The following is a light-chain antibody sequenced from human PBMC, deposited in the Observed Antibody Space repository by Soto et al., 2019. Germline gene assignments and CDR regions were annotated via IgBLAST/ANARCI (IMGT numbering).Light chain of an antibody. V-gene: IGLV1-44*01. CDR1: SSNIGSNT. CDR2: SNN. Sequence: QSVLTQPPSASGTPGQRVTISCSGSSSNIGSNTVNWYQQLPGTAPKLLIYSNNQRPSGVPDRFSGSKSGTSASLAISGLQSEDVAYYYCAAWDDSLNCHVVFGGRTKVTV. CDR3: AAWDDSLNCHVV. J-gene: IGLJ2*01.